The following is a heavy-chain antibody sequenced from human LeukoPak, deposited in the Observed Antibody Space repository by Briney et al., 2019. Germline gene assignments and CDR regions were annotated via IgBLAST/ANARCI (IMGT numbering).Heavy chain of an antibody. CDR3: ARVPLRYCSSTSCNSDWYFDL. CDR2: IYTSGST. J-gene: IGHJ2*01. D-gene: IGHD2-2*01. V-gene: IGHV4-4*07. CDR1: GGSISSYY. Sequence: SETLSLTCTVSGGSISSYYWSWIRQPAGKGLEWIGRIYTSGSTNYNPSLKSRVTISVDTSKNKFSLKLSSVPAADTTVYYCARVPLRYCSSTSCNSDWYFDLWGRGTLVTVSS.